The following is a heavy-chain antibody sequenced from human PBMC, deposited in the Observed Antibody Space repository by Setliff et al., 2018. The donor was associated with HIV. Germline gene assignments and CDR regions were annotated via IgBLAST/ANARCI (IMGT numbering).Heavy chain of an antibody. CDR3: TRATPGEHLVLHY. V-gene: IGHV1-69*13. D-gene: IGHD6-13*01. J-gene: IGHJ4*02. CDR1: GGTFRKDT. CDR2: IVPVFGPG. Sequence: SVKVSCKASGGTFRKDTITWVRQAPGQGLEWMGGIVPVFGPGNSTQKFQGRVTITADESTSTVYMEVSSLKSEDTAVYYCTRATPGEHLVLHYWGQGTLVTVSS.